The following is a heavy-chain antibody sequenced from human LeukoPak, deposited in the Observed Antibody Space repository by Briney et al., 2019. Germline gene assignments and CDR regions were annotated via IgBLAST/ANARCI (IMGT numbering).Heavy chain of an antibody. J-gene: IGHJ3*02. Sequence: GGSLRLSCAASGFTFSSYGMHWVRQAPGQGLEWVAFISYDGSNKYYADSVKGRFTISRDNSKNTLYLQMNSLRAEDTAVYYCARGGIGAFDIWGQGTMVTVSS. CDR2: ISYDGSNK. D-gene: IGHD1-14*01. CDR3: ARGGIGAFDI. CDR1: GFTFSSYG. V-gene: IGHV3-30*03.